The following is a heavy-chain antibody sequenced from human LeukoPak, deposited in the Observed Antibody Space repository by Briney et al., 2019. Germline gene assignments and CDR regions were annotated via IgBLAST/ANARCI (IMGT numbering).Heavy chain of an antibody. V-gene: IGHV3-9*01. CDR1: GFTFDDYA. J-gene: IGHJ4*02. CDR2: ISWNSGSI. Sequence: GGSLRLSCAASGFTFDDYAMHWVRQAPGKGLEWVSGISWNSGSIGYADSVKGRFTISRDDAKNSLYLQMNSLRAEDTALYYCAKERDITGALDKWGQGTLVTVSS. CDR3: AKERDITGALDK. D-gene: IGHD2-8*02.